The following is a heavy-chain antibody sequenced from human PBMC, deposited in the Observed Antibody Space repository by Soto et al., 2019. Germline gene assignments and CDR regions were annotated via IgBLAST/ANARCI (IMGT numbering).Heavy chain of an antibody. Sequence: QVQLVESGGGVVQPGRSLRLSCAASGFTFSSYGMHWVRQAPGKGLEWVAAIWYDGSNKYYADSVKGRFTISRDNSKNTLYLQMNSLRAEDTAVYYCARVLAVAGTPDGDYWGQGTLVTVSS. V-gene: IGHV3-33*01. CDR3: ARVLAVAGTPDGDY. CDR2: IWYDGSNK. J-gene: IGHJ4*02. D-gene: IGHD6-19*01. CDR1: GFTFSSYG.